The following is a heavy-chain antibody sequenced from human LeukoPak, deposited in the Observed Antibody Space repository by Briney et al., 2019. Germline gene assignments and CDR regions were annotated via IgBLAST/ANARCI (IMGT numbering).Heavy chain of an antibody. CDR2: INSDGSST. CDR3: ARVPMVRGVIANNWFDP. Sequence: HPGGSLRLSCAASGFTFSSYWMHWVRQAPGKGLVWVSRINSDGSSTSYVDSVKGRFTISRDNAKNTLYLQMNSLRAEDTAVYYCARVPMVRGVIANNWFDPWGQGTLVTVSS. V-gene: IGHV3-74*01. CDR1: GFTFSSYW. D-gene: IGHD3-10*01. J-gene: IGHJ5*02.